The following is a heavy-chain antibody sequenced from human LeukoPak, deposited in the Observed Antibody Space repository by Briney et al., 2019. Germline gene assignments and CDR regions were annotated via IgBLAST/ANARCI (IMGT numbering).Heavy chain of an antibody. J-gene: IGHJ3*02. CDR2: IYHSGST. CDR1: GYSISSGNY. V-gene: IGHV4-38-2*01. Sequence: SETLSLTCAVSGYSISSGNYWGWIRQPPGKGLEWIGSIYHSGSTYYNPSLKSRVTISVDTSKNQSSLKLSSVTAADTAVYYCARHATYYDFWSGYYGAFDIWGQGTMVTVSS. CDR3: ARHATYYDFWSGYYGAFDI. D-gene: IGHD3-3*01.